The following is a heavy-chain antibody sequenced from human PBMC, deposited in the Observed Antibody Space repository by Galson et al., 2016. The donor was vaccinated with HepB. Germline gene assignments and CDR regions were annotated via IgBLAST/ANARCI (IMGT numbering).Heavy chain of an antibody. D-gene: IGHD2/OR15-2a*01. Sequence: SLRLSCAASGFTFRSYGMHWVRQAPGKGLEWVAMTWYDGSSQHYADSVKGRFTISRDNSQNTVHLQMDSLRDEDTAVYYCARGQHSTTRLYFSGLDVWGQGTTATVSS. CDR1: GFTFRSYG. J-gene: IGHJ6*02. V-gene: IGHV3-33*01. CDR2: TWYDGSSQ. CDR3: ARGQHSTTRLYFSGLDV.